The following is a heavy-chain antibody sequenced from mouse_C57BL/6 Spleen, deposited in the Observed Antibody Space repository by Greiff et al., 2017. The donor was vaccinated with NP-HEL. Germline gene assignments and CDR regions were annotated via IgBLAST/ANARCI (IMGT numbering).Heavy chain of an antibody. J-gene: IGHJ4*01. CDR2: IDPSDSYT. Sequence: VQLQESGAELVMPGASVKLSCKASGYTFTSYWMHWVKQRPGQGLEWIGEIDPSDSYTNYNQKFKGKSTLTVDKSSSTAYMQLSSLTSEDSAVYYCARLLDYGSSYYAMDYWGQGTSVTVSS. CDR1: GYTFTSYW. D-gene: IGHD1-1*01. V-gene: IGHV1-69*01. CDR3: ARLLDYGSSYYAMDY.